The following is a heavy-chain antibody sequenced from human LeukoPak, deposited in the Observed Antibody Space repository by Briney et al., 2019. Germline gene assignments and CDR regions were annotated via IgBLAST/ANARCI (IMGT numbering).Heavy chain of an antibody. Sequence: ASVKVSCKVSGYTLTELSMHWVRQAPGKGLEWLGGFDPEDGETIYAQKFQGRVTMTEDTSTDTAYMELSSLRSEDTAVYYCATGLAGNKYYYYYYGMDVWGQGTTVTVSS. J-gene: IGHJ6*02. CDR2: FDPEDGET. CDR1: GYTLTELS. CDR3: ATGLAGNKYYYYYYGMDV. V-gene: IGHV1-24*01. D-gene: IGHD2-15*01.